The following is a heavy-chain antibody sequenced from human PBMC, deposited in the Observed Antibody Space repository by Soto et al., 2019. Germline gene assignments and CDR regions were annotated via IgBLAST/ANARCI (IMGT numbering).Heavy chain of an antibody. CDR3: ARRMILTGGEAFDI. CDR1: GFTFRCYS. CDR2: ISSSSTTI. D-gene: IGHD2-15*01. J-gene: IGHJ3*02. V-gene: IGHV3-48*02. Sequence: PGGSLRLSCAASGFTFRCYSMNWVRQAPGKGLEWISCISSSSTTIYYGDSVKGRFTISRDNARNSLYLQMNSLRDEDTAVYYCARRMILTGGEAFDIWGQVTMVTVAS.